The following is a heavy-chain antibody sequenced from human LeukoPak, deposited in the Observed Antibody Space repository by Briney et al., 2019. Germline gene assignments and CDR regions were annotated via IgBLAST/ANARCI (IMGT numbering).Heavy chain of an antibody. CDR1: GFTFSSYW. J-gene: IGHJ5*02. Sequence: PGGSLRLSCAASGFTFSSYWMHWVRQAPGKGRVWVSRVNRDGSSTNYTDSVKGRLTISRDNAKNTVYLQMNSLRAEDTAVYYCARVDCSSTSCYIWFDPWGQGTLVTVSS. D-gene: IGHD2-2*02. CDR3: ARVDCSSTSCYIWFDP. CDR2: VNRDGSST. V-gene: IGHV3-74*01.